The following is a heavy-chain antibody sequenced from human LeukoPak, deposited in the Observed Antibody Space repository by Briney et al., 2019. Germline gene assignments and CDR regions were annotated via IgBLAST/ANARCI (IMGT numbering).Heavy chain of an antibody. Sequence: PSETLSLTCAVYGGSSSGYYWSWIRQPPGKGLEWIGEINHSGSTNYNPSLKSRVTISVDTSKNQFSLKLSSVTAADTAVYYCARLSGYYYYFDYWGQGTLVTVSS. V-gene: IGHV4-34*01. CDR3: ARLSGYYYYFDY. J-gene: IGHJ4*02. D-gene: IGHD3-22*01. CDR2: INHSGST. CDR1: GGSSSGYY.